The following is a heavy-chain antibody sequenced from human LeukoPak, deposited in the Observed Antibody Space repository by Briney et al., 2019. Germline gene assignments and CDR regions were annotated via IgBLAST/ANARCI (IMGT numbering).Heavy chain of an antibody. Sequence: SETLSLTCTVSGGSISSYYWSWIRQPPGKGLEWIGYIYYSGSTNYNPSLKSRVTISVDTSKNQFSLKLSSVTAADTAVCYCARGLVVPALIRVYYYGMDVWGQGTTVTVSS. J-gene: IGHJ6*02. CDR3: ARGLVVPALIRVYYYGMDV. CDR2: IYYSGST. CDR1: GGSISSYY. V-gene: IGHV4-59*01. D-gene: IGHD2-2*01.